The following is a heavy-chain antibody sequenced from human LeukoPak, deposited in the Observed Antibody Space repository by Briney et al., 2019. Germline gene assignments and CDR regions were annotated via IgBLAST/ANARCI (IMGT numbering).Heavy chain of an antibody. V-gene: IGHV4-38-2*02. CDR2: IYHSGST. CDR3: ARDYYDSSGLDY. CDR1: GYSISSGYY. Sequence: SETLSLTCTVSGYSISSGYYWGWIRQPPGKGLEWIGSIYHSGSTYFNPSLKSRVTISADTSKNQFSLKLSSVTAADTAVYYCARDYYDSSGLDYWGQGTLVTVSS. J-gene: IGHJ4*02. D-gene: IGHD3-22*01.